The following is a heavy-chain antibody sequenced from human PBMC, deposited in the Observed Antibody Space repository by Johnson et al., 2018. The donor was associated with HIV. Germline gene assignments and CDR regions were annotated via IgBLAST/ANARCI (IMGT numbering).Heavy chain of an antibody. D-gene: IGHD3-3*01. CDR1: GFTFRNYD. V-gene: IGHV3-13*01. Sequence: MLLVESGGGLVQPGGSLRLSCAASGFTFRNYDMHWVRQATVKSLEWVSAIGSAGDTYYSGSVKGRFTISRESAKNSLYLQMNSLRAGDTAVYYCAKSPMYYDSSGAFDIWGQGTMVTVSS. J-gene: IGHJ3*02. CDR2: IGSAGDT. CDR3: AKSPMYYDSSGAFDI.